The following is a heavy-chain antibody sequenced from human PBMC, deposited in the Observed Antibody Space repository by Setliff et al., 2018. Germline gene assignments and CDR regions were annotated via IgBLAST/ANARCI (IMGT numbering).Heavy chain of an antibody. Sequence: SETLSLTCTVSGGSISSSSYYWGWIRQPPGKGLEWIGSIYYSGSTYYNPSLKSRVTISVDTSKKQFSLKLSSVTAADTAVYYCARGDYDSSLGGYWGQGTLVTVSS. V-gene: IGHV4-39*07. D-gene: IGHD3-22*01. J-gene: IGHJ4*02. CDR3: ARGDYDSSLGGY. CDR2: IYYSGST. CDR1: GGSISSSSYY.